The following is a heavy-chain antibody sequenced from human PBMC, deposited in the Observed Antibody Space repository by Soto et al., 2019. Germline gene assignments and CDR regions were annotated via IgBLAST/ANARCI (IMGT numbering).Heavy chain of an antibody. Sequence: SETLSLTCTVSGGSISSYYWSWIRQPPGKGLEWIGYIYYSGSTNYNPSLKSRVTISVDTSKSQFSLKLSSVTAADTAVYYCAGGSSGWYLFDYWGQGTLVTVSS. D-gene: IGHD6-19*01. CDR3: AGGSSGWYLFDY. J-gene: IGHJ4*02. CDR2: IYYSGST. V-gene: IGHV4-59*01. CDR1: GGSISSYY.